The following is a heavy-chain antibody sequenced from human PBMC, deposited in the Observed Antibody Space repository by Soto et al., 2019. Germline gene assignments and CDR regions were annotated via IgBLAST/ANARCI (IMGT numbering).Heavy chain of an antibody. D-gene: IGHD2-2*01. CDR3: ARHYCSSTSCFVRRAFDI. J-gene: IGHJ3*02. Sequence: QVQLVQSGAEVKKPGASVKVSCKASGYTFTSYGISWVRQAPGQVLECMGWISAYNVNTNYARKLQGRVTMTTDTSTSTAYMELRSLRSDDTAVYYCARHYCSSTSCFVRRAFDIWGKGTMVTVSS. CDR2: ISAYNVNT. CDR1: GYTFTSYG. V-gene: IGHV1-18*01.